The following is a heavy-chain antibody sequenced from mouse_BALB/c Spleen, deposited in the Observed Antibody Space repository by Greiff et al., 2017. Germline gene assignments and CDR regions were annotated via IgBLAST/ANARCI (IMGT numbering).Heavy chain of an antibody. Sequence: EVQLVESGGGLVKPGGSLKLSCAASGFTFSSYAMSWVRQTPEKRLEWVASISSGGSTYYPDSVKGRFTISRDNARNILYLQMSSLRSEDTAMYYCARVGYDAMDYWGQGTSVTVSS. CDR2: ISSGGST. V-gene: IGHV5-6-5*01. J-gene: IGHJ4*01. CDR1: GFTFSSYA. CDR3: ARVGYDAMDY.